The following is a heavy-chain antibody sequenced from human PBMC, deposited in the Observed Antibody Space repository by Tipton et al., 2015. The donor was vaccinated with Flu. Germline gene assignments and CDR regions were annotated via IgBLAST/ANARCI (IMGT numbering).Heavy chain of an antibody. V-gene: IGHV4-59*01. Sequence: LRLSCSVSGDSTKGFYWSWIRQPPGKALEWIGYIYYNGSTDYNPSLNNRATMSVDTSRNQFSLKLTSVTAADTAMYYCARDRTYYYGSADAFDIWGQGTMVTVSS. D-gene: IGHD3-10*01. J-gene: IGHJ3*02. CDR2: IYYNGST. CDR1: GDSTKGFY. CDR3: ARDRTYYYGSADAFDI.